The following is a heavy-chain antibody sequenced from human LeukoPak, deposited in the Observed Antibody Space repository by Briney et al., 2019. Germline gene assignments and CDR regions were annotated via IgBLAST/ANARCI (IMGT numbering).Heavy chain of an antibody. J-gene: IGHJ5*02. D-gene: IGHD3-9*01. V-gene: IGHV4-38-2*02. CDR3: AGTSYYDILTLDP. CDR2: IYHSGST. CDR1: GYSISSGYY. Sequence: PSETLSLTCTVSGYSISSGYYWGWIRQPPGKGLEWIGSIYHSGSTYYNPSLKSRVTISVDTSKNQFSLKLSSVTAADTAVYYCAGTSYYDILTLDPWGQGTLVTVSS.